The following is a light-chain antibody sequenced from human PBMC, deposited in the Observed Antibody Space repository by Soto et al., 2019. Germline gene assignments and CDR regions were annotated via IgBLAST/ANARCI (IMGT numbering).Light chain of an antibody. Sequence: EIVLTQSPGTLSLSPGERATLSCRASQSVSSSYLAWYQQRPGQAPRLLIFGASYRATGIPDRFSGSGSGIDFTLTISRLELEDFAVYYCQQYSSSPPEFTFGPGTRVD. V-gene: IGKV3-20*01. CDR1: QSVSSSY. CDR2: GAS. CDR3: QQYSSSPPEFT. J-gene: IGKJ3*01.